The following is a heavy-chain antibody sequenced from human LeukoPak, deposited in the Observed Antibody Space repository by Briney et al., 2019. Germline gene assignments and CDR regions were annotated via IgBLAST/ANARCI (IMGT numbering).Heavy chain of an antibody. CDR1: GGSFSGYY. CDR3: ATGGDPCCGGDCPNWFDP. J-gene: IGHJ5*02. D-gene: IGHD2-21*02. CDR2: INYSGST. Sequence: SETLSLTCAVYGGSFSGYYWTWIRQPPGKGLEWIGKINYSGSTNYNPSLKSRVTISVDTSKNQFSLKLSSVTAADTAVYYCATGGDPCCGGDCPNWFDPWGQGTLVTVSS. V-gene: IGHV4-34*01.